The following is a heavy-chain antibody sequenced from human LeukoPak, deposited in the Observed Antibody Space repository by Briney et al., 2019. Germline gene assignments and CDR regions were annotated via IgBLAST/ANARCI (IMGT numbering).Heavy chain of an antibody. Sequence: SETLSLTCSVSGGSISSYYWSWIRQPPGKGLEWFGYIYYSGSTYYNPSLKSRVTISVDTSKNQFSLKLSSVTAADTAVYYCAREITDWGQGTLVTVSS. CDR1: GGSISSYY. CDR2: IYYSGST. V-gene: IGHV4-59*12. CDR3: AREITD. J-gene: IGHJ4*02. D-gene: IGHD3-16*01.